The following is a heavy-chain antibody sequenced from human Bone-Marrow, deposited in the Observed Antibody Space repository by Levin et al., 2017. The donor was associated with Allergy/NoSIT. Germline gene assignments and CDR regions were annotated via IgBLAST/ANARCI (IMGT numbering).Heavy chain of an antibody. J-gene: IGHJ5*01. D-gene: IGHD1-14*01. V-gene: IGHV4-4*07. CDR3: ARDMDRSPYNWFDS. Sequence: SQTLSLTCSVSGGSVSGSQWSWIRQPAGKGLEWIAIIYTGGGTNYNPSLKSRVTVSLDKSKNQFSLKLSSVTAADTAVYFCARDMDRSPYNWFDSWGQGTLVTVSS. CDR2: IYTGGGT. CDR1: GGSVSGSQ.